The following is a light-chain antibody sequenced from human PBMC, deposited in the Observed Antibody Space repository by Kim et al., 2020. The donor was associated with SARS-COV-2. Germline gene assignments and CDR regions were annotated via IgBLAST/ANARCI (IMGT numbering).Light chain of an antibody. V-gene: IGKV3-20*01. Sequence: ELVLTQSPGTLSLSPGERATLSCRASQSVNSNFLAWYQQTPGQAPRLLIYGASSRATGIPDRFSGSGSGTDFSLTISRVEPEDFAVYYCQQYGGSLITFGQGTRLEIK. CDR3: QQYGGSLIT. CDR2: GAS. J-gene: IGKJ5*01. CDR1: QSVNSNF.